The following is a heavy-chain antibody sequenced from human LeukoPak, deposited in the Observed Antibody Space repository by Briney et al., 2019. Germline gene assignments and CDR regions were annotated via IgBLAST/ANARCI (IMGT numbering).Heavy chain of an antibody. CDR2: IYTSGST. V-gene: IGHV4-4*07. CDR1: GGSISSYY. D-gene: IGHD6-6*01. Sequence: SETLSLTCTVSGGSISSYYWSWIRQPAGKGLEWIGRIYTSGSTNYNPSLKSRVTMSVDTSKNQFSLKLSSVTAADTAVYYCARDGYSSSYVWYFDLWGRGTLVTVSS. CDR3: ARDGYSSSYVWYFDL. J-gene: IGHJ2*01.